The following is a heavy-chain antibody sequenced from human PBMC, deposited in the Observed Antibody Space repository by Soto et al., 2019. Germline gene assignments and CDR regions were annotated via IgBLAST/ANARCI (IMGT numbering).Heavy chain of an antibody. D-gene: IGHD4-17*01. Sequence: SETLSLTCTVSGESFGAYYWSWIRQSPGKGLEWIGEVYHSGDTKYNPSLKSRVTISEDPSKNQFSLRMTSMTAADTGVYYCARGFSNSVTTRFDSWGQGTLVTVSS. CDR2: VYHSGDT. CDR1: GESFGAYY. J-gene: IGHJ4*02. V-gene: IGHV4-34*01. CDR3: ARGFSNSVTTRFDS.